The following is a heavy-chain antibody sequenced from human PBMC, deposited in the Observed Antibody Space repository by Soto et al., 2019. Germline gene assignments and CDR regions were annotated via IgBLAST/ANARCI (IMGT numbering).Heavy chain of an antibody. CDR2: IHYGGST. CDR1: SGSISNYY. CDR3: ARHTSGSRKDSFDY. V-gene: IGHV4-59*08. J-gene: IGHJ4*02. D-gene: IGHD6-19*01. Sequence: QVQLQESGPGLVKPSETLSLTCTVSSGSISNYYWSWIRQPPGKGLEWIGYIHYGGSTNYDPSLTSRVTITVDTFKNRFSLKLSSVAAADTADHYCARHTSGSRKDSFDYRGQGTLVTVSS.